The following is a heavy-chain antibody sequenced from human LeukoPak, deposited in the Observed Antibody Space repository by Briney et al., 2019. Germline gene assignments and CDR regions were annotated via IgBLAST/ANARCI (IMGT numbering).Heavy chain of an antibody. Sequence: SETLSLTCTVSGYSISSGYYWGWIRQPPGKGLEWIGSIYHSGSTYYNPSLKSRVTISVDTSKNQFSLKLSSVTAADTAVYYCARTGVEMAEAGWGQGTLVTVSS. CDR1: GYSISSGYY. V-gene: IGHV4-38-2*02. D-gene: IGHD5-24*01. CDR2: IYHSGST. CDR3: ARTGVEMAEAG. J-gene: IGHJ4*02.